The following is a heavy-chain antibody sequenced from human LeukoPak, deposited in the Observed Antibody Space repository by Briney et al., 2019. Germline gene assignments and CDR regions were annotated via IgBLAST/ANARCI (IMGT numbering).Heavy chain of an antibody. CDR3: ARVDPVWFGEFGAFDL. Sequence: SETLSLTCAVYGGSFSGYYWSWIRPPPGRGLEWIGEIHHSGSTNYNPSLNSRVTISVDTSRNQFSLKLPSVIAADTAVYYCARVDPVWFGEFGAFDLWGQGTMVSVSS. D-gene: IGHD3-10*01. CDR1: GGSFSGYY. CDR2: IHHSGST. V-gene: IGHV4-34*01. J-gene: IGHJ3*01.